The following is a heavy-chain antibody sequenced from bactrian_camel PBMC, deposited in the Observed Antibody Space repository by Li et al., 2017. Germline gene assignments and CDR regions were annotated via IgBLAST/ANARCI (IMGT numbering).Heavy chain of an antibody. Sequence: HVQLVESGGDSVQPGGSLRLSCVASKALYSSYCMGWYRLAPGNSCELVSTIRSDDSTYYADSVKGRFTISQDNAKNTVYLQMNSLKPEDTAVYYCAADLGRDLPITTRALYPVDCDTKKYNFWGPGTQVTVS. D-gene: IGHD4*01. J-gene: IGHJ4*01. V-gene: IGHV3S53*01. CDR2: IRSDDST. CDR3: AADLGRDLPITTRALYPVDCDTKKYNF. CDR1: KALYSSYC.